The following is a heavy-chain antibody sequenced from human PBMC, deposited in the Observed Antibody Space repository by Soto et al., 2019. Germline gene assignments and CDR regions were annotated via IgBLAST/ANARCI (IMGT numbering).Heavy chain of an antibody. CDR1: GFTFDYYA. Sequence: GGSLRLSCAASGFTFDYYAMLWVRQAPGKGLEWVSGISWNSGSIGYADSVKGRFTISRDNAKNSLYLQMNSLRAEDTALYYCAKDKXGGTSDSMGYYYYGMDVWGQGTTVTVSS. CDR2: ISWNSGSI. J-gene: IGHJ6*01. D-gene: IGHD2-2*01. CDR3: AKDKXGGTSDSMGYYYYGMDV. V-gene: IGHV3-9*01.